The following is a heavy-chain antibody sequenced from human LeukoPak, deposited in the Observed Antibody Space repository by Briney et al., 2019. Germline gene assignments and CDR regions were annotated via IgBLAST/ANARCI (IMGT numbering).Heavy chain of an antibody. Sequence: ASETLSLTCTVSGGSISSSSYYWGWIRQPPGKGLEWIGSIYYSGITYYNSSLKSRVTISVDTSKNQFSLKLSSVTAADTAVYFCARSGPAAGRPDAFDIWGQGTMVTVSS. V-gene: IGHV4-39*07. D-gene: IGHD2-2*01. J-gene: IGHJ3*02. CDR3: ARSGPAAGRPDAFDI. CDR2: IYYSGIT. CDR1: GGSISSSSYY.